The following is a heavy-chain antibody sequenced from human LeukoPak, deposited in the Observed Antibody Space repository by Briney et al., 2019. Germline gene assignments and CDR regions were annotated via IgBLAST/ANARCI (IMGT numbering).Heavy chain of an antibody. CDR3: ARRVPFYGMDV. CDR2: IGGSGSPI. Sequence: GGSLRLSCVASGFTFSSYEMNWVRQAPGKGLEWVSNIGGSGSPIHYADSAKGRFTISGDNAKNSLYLEMSSLRAEDTALYYCARRVPFYGMDVWGQGTTVTVSS. CDR1: GFTFSSYE. D-gene: IGHD3-3*02. J-gene: IGHJ6*02. V-gene: IGHV3-48*03.